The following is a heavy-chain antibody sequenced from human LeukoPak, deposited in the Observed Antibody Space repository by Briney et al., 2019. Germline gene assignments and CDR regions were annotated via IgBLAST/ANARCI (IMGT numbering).Heavy chain of an antibody. Sequence: GGPLRLSCAAPGFTFRSYGMHLVRQAPGKGLEWVAFIRYDGSIQYYADSVKGRFSISRENSNNTLYPQMNSLRAEDTAVYFCAKGYGESHFDSWGQGTLVTVSS. J-gene: IGHJ4*02. CDR1: GFTFRSYG. CDR2: IRYDGSIQ. D-gene: IGHD5-18*01. CDR3: AKGYGESHFDS. V-gene: IGHV3-30*02.